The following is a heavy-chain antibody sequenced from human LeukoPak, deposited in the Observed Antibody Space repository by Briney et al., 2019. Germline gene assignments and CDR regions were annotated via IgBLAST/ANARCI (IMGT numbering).Heavy chain of an antibody. J-gene: IGHJ4*02. V-gene: IGHV4-31*03. CDR3: ARAGGFFSPFGY. Sequence: SETLSLTCTVSGGSISSCGYYWSWIRQHPGDGLEWIGYIYYSGSTYYNPSLKSRVTISIDTSKNQFSLKLSSVTAADTAVYYCARAGGFFSPFGYWGQGTLVTVSS. D-gene: IGHD3-16*01. CDR2: IYYSGST. CDR1: GGSISSCGYY.